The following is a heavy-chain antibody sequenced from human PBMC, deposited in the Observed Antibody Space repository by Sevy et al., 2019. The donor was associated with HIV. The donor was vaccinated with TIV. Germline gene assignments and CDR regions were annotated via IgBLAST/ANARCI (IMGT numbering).Heavy chain of an antibody. J-gene: IGHJ6*02. V-gene: IGHV3-33*01. D-gene: IGHD2-2*01. Sequence: SLRLSCAASGFTFSNYGIHWVRQAPGKGLEWVAVIRYDGSNKYYEDSVKGRFTISRDNSKNTLYLQINSLRAEDTAVYYCARGPLRYCSSSSCYEGDNYYYGMDVWGQGTTVTVSS. CDR3: ARGPLRYCSSSSCYEGDNYYYGMDV. CDR2: IRYDGSNK. CDR1: GFTFSNYG.